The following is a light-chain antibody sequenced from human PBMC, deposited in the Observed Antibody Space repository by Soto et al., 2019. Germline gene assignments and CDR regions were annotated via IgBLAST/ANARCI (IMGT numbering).Light chain of an antibody. CDR2: GNS. CDR1: SSNIGAGYD. V-gene: IGLV1-40*01. J-gene: IGLJ2*01. Sequence: QSVLTQPPSVSGAPGQRVTISCTGSSSNIGAGYDVHWYQQLPGTAPKLLIYGNSNRPSGVPDRFSGSKSGTSASLAITGVQAEDEADYYCQSYDSSLSVLVFGGGTKLTVL. CDR3: QSYDSSLSVLV.